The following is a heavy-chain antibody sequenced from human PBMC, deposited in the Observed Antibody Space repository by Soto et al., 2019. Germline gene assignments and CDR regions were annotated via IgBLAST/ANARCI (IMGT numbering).Heavy chain of an antibody. CDR2: IYTSGST. D-gene: IGHD6-19*01. Sequence: PSETLSLTCTVSGGSISSYYWSWIRQPAGKGLEWIGRIYTSGSTNYNPSLKSRVTMSVDTSKNQFSLKLSSVTAADTAVYYCARGTRRLAVADYYYYGMDVWGQGTTVTVPS. J-gene: IGHJ6*02. CDR1: GGSISSYY. CDR3: ARGTRRLAVADYYYYGMDV. V-gene: IGHV4-4*07.